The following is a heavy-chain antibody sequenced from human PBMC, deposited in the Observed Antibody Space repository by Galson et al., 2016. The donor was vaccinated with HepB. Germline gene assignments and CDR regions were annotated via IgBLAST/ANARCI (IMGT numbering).Heavy chain of an antibody. V-gene: IGHV4-39*01. CDR3: ARQEGSWRSGFDP. J-gene: IGHJ5*02. Sequence: LSLTCNVSGASISSRGHYWAWSRQSPGKGLEWIGSIYHGGTTYYNPSLKGRLSISVDTSRNQFSLTLTYVTTTDTAIYFCARQEGSWRSGFDPWGQGTLVSVSS. CDR2: IYHGGTT. CDR1: GASISSRGHY.